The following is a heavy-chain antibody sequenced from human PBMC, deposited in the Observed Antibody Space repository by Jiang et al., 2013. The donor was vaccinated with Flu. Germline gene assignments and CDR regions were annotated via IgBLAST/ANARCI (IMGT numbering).Heavy chain of an antibody. V-gene: IGHV1-24*01. CDR1: GNTLMKLS. D-gene: IGHD5-12*01. CDR3: AAAPKECRSSPCHSGYLYGMDV. Sequence: SGAEVKKPGASVKLSCKVSGNTLMKLSMHWVRQAPGKGLEWMGGFEPENGETIYAQKFKGRVTMAEDTSTDTAYMELSSLRSDDTAVFYCAAAPKECRSSPCHSGYLYGMDVWGQGTAVVVSS. J-gene: IGHJ6*02. CDR2: FEPENGET.